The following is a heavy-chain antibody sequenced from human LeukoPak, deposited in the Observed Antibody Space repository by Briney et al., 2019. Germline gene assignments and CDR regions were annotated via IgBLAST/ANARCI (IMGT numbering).Heavy chain of an antibody. D-gene: IGHD3-22*01. CDR2: IYSGGST. Sequence: GGSLRLSCAASGFTVSSNYMSWVRQAPGKGLEWVSDIYSGGSTYYADSVKGRFTISRDNSKNTLYLQMNSLRDEDTAVYYCARPHYYYDSSGYYYVDYFDYWGQGTLVTVSS. CDR1: GFTVSSNY. V-gene: IGHV3-66*01. CDR3: ARPHYYYDSSGYYYVDYFDY. J-gene: IGHJ4*02.